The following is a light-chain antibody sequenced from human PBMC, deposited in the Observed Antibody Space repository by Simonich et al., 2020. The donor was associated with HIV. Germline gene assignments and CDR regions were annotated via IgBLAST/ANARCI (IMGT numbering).Light chain of an antibody. J-gene: IGKJ1*01. CDR2: GTS. V-gene: IGKV3-20*01. Sequence: EIVLTQSPATLSLSPGERATLSCRASQSVSNYLAWYQQKPGQAPRLLIYGTSSRATGIPDRFSGSGSGTDFTLTISRLEPEDFAVYYCQQYANSPRTFGQGTKVEIK. CDR3: QQYANSPRT. CDR1: QSVSNY.